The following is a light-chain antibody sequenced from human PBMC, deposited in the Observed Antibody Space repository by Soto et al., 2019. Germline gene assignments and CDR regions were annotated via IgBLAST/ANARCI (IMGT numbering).Light chain of an antibody. Sequence: EIEVTQSPATLSLSTGERATLXXRTSQSIKNNQLAWYKQTPGQAPRXXTSGASSRATGTPDRFSGSGAGTDFSLTISRLEPEDFAVYYCQQYGSSPRTFGQGTKVDI. J-gene: IGKJ1*01. CDR1: QSIKNNQ. V-gene: IGKV3-20*01. CDR3: QQYGSSPRT. CDR2: GAS.